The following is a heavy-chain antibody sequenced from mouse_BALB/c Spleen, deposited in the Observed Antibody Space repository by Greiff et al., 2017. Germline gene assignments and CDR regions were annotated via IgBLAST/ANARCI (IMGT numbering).Heavy chain of an antibody. D-gene: IGHD2-14*01. CDR3: ARKGYYRYDTYAMDY. CDR1: GFSLSTSGMG. CDR2: IYWDDDK. J-gene: IGHJ4*01. Sequence: QVTLKESGPGILQPSQTLSLTCSFSGFSLSTSGMGVSWIRQPSGKGLEWLAHIYWDDDKRYNPSLKSRLTISKDTSSNQVFLKITSVDTADTATYYCARKGYYRYDTYAMDYWGQGTSVTVSS. V-gene: IGHV8-12*01.